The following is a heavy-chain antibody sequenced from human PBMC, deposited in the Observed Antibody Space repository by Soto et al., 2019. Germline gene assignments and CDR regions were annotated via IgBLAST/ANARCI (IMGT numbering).Heavy chain of an antibody. CDR1: GGSISSYY. D-gene: IGHD6-19*01. CDR2: IYYSGST. CDR3: ARVDVGLAVAGTGSYFDY. J-gene: IGHJ4*02. V-gene: IGHV4-59*01. Sequence: SETLSLTCTVSGGSISSYYWSWIRQPPGKGLEWIGYIYYSGSTNYNPSLKSRVTISVDTSKNQFSLKLSSVTAADTAVYYCARVDVGLAVAGTGSYFDYWGQGTLVTVSS.